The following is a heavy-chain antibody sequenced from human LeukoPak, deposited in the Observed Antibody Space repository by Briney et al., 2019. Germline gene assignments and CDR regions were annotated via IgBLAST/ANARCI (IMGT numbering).Heavy chain of an antibody. D-gene: IGHD6-13*01. CDR3: AKGPGYSSSWYIFDY. CDR2: ISGSGGST. V-gene: IGHV3-23*01. Sequence: GGSLRLSCAAPGFTFSSYAMSWVRQAPGKGLEWVSAISGSGGSTYYADSVKGRFTISRDNSKNTLYLQMNSLRAEDTAVYYCAKGPGYSSSWYIFDYWGQGTLVTVSS. J-gene: IGHJ4*02. CDR1: GFTFSSYA.